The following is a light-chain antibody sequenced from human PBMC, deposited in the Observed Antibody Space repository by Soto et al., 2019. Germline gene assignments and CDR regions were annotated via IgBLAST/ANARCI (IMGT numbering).Light chain of an antibody. V-gene: IGLV2-14*01. CDR2: DVS. CDR3: SSYTSSSTYV. CDR1: SIDVGGYHY. J-gene: IGLJ1*01. Sequence: QSALTQPASVSGSPGQSITISCTGTSIDVGGYHYVSWYQQYPGKAPKVMIYDVSNRPSGVSNRFSGSKSGTTASLTISGLQAEDEADYYCSSYTSSSTYVFGTGTKLTVL.